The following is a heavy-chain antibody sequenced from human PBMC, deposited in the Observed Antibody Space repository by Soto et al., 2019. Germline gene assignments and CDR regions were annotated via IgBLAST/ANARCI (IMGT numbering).Heavy chain of an antibody. D-gene: IGHD3-3*01. V-gene: IGHV1-69*01. Sequence: QVQLVQSGPEVKKPGSSVKVSCKASGDTFNSYVITWMRQAPGQGREWLGGIITAFGTTSYAQNFQESLTLTAVEAATTYHMELRSLTSADSAMYNWTRTYGSTFGGRVDNWGQGTLVTVPS. J-gene: IGHJ4*02. CDR2: IITAFGTT. CDR1: GDTFNSYV. CDR3: TRTYGSTFGGRVDN.